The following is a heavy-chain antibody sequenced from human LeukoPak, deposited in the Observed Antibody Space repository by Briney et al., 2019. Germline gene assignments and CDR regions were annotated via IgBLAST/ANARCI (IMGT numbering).Heavy chain of an antibody. V-gene: IGHV1-18*01. Sequence: ASVKVSCKASGYTFTSYGISWVRQAPGQGLEWMGWISAYNGNTNYAQKLQGRVTMTTDTSTSTAYMELRSLRSDDTAVYYCATTVTNGTKRYYYYMDVWGKGTTVTVSS. CDR2: ISAYNGNT. CDR3: ATTVTNGTKRYYYYMDV. J-gene: IGHJ6*03. CDR1: GYTFTSYG. D-gene: IGHD4-17*01.